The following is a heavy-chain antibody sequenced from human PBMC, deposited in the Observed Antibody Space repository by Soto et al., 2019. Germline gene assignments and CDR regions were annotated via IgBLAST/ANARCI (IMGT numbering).Heavy chain of an antibody. CDR1: GFFFQNYA. CDR3: ARAMTMTLARIFGMDV. CDR2: IFYDGSND. V-gene: IGHV3-33*01. Sequence: SVGSLRLSCAASGFFFQNYAMHWVRLAPGKGLEWVSYIFYDGSNDNYADSVKGRFTVSRDNSEGMMFLQMNNLRVEDSGVYFCARAMTMTLARIFGMDVWGLGTTVTVSS. D-gene: IGHD3-3*01. J-gene: IGHJ6*02.